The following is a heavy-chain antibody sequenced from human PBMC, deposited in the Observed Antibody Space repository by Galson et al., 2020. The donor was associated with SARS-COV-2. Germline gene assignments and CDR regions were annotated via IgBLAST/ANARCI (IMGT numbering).Heavy chain of an antibody. V-gene: IGHV3-30*04. D-gene: IGHD6-19*01. CDR3: ARDMNGMAGAFDI. CDR2: ISYDGRNT. CDR1: GFTFSIYA. J-gene: IGHJ3*02. Sequence: GGSLRLSCVASGFTFSIYAIHWVRQAPGKRLEWVAVISYDGRNTYYADSVRGRITISRDNSKNTLYLQMNSLRAEDTAVYYCARDMNGMAGAFDIWGQGTMVTVSS.